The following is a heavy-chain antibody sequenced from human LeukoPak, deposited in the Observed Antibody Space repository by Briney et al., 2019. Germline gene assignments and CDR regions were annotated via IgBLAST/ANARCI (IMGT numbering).Heavy chain of an antibody. CDR2: IYYSGSI. J-gene: IGHJ4*02. V-gene: IGHV4-59*01. CDR3: ARENPSGYYNRPIDY. CDR1: GASISSYY. Sequence: PSETLSLTCTVSGASISSYYWSWIRQPPGKGLEWIGDIYYSGSIKYNPSLKSRVTMSVDTSKNQFSLRLSSVTAADTAIYYCARENPSGYYNRPIDYWGQGTLVTVSS. D-gene: IGHD3-22*01.